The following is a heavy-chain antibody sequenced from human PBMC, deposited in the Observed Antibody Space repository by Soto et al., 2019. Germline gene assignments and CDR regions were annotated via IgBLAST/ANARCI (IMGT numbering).Heavy chain of an antibody. Sequence: QVQLQESGPGLVKPSQTLSLTCTVSGGSISSGGYYWSWIRQHPGKGLEWIGYIYYSGSTYYNPTLKRRVTISIDTSKNQCSLKLSSVTAADTAGYYCARDYSNYAGGYNWFDPWGQGTLVTVSS. CDR1: GGSISSGGYY. CDR3: ARDYSNYAGGYNWFDP. J-gene: IGHJ5*02. D-gene: IGHD4-4*01. V-gene: IGHV4-31*03. CDR2: IYYSGST.